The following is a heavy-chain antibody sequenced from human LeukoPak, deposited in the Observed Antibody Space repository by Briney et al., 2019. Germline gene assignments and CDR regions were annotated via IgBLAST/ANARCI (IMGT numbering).Heavy chain of an antibody. J-gene: IGHJ4*01. V-gene: IGHV1-18*01. CDR3: ARDLVGAIHYFDY. D-gene: IGHD1-26*01. CDR2: ISGYNGNT. CDR1: GYTFTSYG. Sequence: ASVKVSCKTSGYTFTSYGVSWVRQAPGQGLEWMGWISGYNGNTNYAQKYRGRVTMTTDTSTSTVYMELRSLRSDDTAVYYCARDLVGAIHYFDYWGHGTLVTVSS.